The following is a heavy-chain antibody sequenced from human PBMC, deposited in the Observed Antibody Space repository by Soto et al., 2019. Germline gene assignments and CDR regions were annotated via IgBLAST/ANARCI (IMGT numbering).Heavy chain of an antibody. CDR3: ARIYDLTLYYYGMDV. CDR1: GGTFSSYA. J-gene: IGHJ6*02. V-gene: IGHV1-69*13. CDR2: IIPIFGTA. Sequence: SVKVSCKASGGTFSSYAISWVRQAPGQGLEWMGGIIPIFGTANYAQKFQGRVTITADESTSTAYMELSSLRSEDTAVYYCARIYDLTLYYYGMDVWGQGTTVTVSS. D-gene: IGHD3-3*01.